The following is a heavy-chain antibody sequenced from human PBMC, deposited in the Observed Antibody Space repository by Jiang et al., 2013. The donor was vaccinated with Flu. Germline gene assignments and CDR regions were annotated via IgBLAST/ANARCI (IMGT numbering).Heavy chain of an antibody. CDR3: ARELYSYGSVDY. Sequence: SGAEVKKPGASVKVSCKTSGYSFIAYGISWIREAPGQGLEWMGWIGPFNGDTKTAQHLHGRVTMTTDTSTTTAYMELRSLRSDDTAVYYCARELYSYGSVDYVGQGTLVTVSS. V-gene: IGHV1-18*04. D-gene: IGHD3-10*01. J-gene: IGHJ4*02. CDR1: GYSFIAYG. CDR2: IGPFNGDT.